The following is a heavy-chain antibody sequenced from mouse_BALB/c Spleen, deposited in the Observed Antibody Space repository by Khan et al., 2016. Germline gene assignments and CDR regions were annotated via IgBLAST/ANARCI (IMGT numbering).Heavy chain of an antibody. CDR2: IHPGGGGS. J-gene: IGHJ2*01. Sequence: QVQLQQSGAELVRPGASVKLSCKALGYTFTDYEMHWVKQTPVHGLEWIGAIHPGGGGSAYNQKFKVRATLTADKSSSTAYMELNSLTSEDSAVYYCAKGLRRGYYFDSWGQGTTLTVSS. CDR3: AKGLRRGYYFDS. D-gene: IGHD2-4*01. V-gene: IGHV1-15*01. CDR1: GYTFTDYE.